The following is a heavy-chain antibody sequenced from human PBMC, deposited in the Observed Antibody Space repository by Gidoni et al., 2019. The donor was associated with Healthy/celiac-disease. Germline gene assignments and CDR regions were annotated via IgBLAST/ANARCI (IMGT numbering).Heavy chain of an antibody. V-gene: IGHV3-48*02. Sequence: EVQLVESGGGLVQPGGSLRLSCAASGFTFSSYSMNWVRQAPGKGLEWVSYISSSSSTIYYADSVKGRFTISRDNAKNSLYLQMNSLRDEDTAVYYCARGRGSYLSNYYYGMDVWGQGTTVTVSS. CDR2: ISSSSSTI. CDR3: ARGRGSYLSNYYYGMDV. J-gene: IGHJ6*02. CDR1: GFTFSSYS. D-gene: IGHD1-26*01.